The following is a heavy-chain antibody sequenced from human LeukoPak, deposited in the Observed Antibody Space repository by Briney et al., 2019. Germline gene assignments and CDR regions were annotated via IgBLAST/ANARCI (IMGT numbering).Heavy chain of an antibody. D-gene: IGHD6-6*01. Sequence: SETLSLTCTVSGGSISSSSYYWGWIRQPPGKGLEWIGSIYYSGSTYYNPSLKSRVTISVDTSKNQFSLKLSSVTAADTAVYYCARDASLAGWFDPWGQGTLVTVSS. V-gene: IGHV4-39*07. CDR3: ARDASLAGWFDP. CDR1: GGSISSSSYY. CDR2: IYYSGST. J-gene: IGHJ5*02.